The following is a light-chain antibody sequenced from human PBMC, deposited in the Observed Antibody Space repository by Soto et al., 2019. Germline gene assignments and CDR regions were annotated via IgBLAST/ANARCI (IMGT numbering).Light chain of an antibody. J-gene: IGKJ1*01. CDR1: QSVSGS. Sequence: EIVLTQSPAILSLSPGEKATLSCRASQSVSGSLGWYQQKPGQAPRLIIYDASVRATGIPARFSGSGSGTDFTLTISSLEPEDFALYYCQQSPRTFGQGTKVEIK. V-gene: IGKV3-11*01. CDR2: DAS. CDR3: QQSPRT.